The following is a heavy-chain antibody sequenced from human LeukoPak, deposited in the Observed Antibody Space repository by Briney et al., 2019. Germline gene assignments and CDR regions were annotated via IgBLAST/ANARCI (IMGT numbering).Heavy chain of an antibody. J-gene: IGHJ5*02. CDR3: ARDGDRDAAENWFDP. D-gene: IGHD7-27*01. V-gene: IGHV4-59*01. CDR2: IYYSGST. Sequence: SETLSLTCTVSGGSISSYYWSWIRQPPGKGLEWIGYIYYSGSTNYNPSLKSRVTISVDTSKNQFSLKLSSVTAADTAVYYCARDGDRDAAENWFDPWGQGTLVTVSS. CDR1: GGSISSYY.